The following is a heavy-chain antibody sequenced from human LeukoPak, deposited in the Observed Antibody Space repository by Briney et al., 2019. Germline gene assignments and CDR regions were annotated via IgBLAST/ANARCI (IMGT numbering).Heavy chain of an antibody. CDR1: GGSISSYY. V-gene: IGHV4-59*01. Sequence: NPSETLSLTCTVSGGSISSYYWSWIRQPPGKGLDWIGYIYYSGSTNYNPSLKSRVTISVDTSKNQFSLKLSSVTAADTAVYYCASALGTCSGGSCYSGDLLNWGQGTLVTVSS. CDR3: ASALGTCSGGSCYSGDLLN. J-gene: IGHJ4*02. D-gene: IGHD2-15*01. CDR2: IYYSGST.